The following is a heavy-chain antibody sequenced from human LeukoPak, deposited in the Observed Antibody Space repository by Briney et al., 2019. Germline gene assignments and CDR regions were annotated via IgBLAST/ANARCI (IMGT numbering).Heavy chain of an antibody. V-gene: IGHV4-30-4*08. J-gene: IGHJ4*02. CDR3: ATSFPDLVSEWELPYYFDY. CDR1: GGSISSGDYY. Sequence: SQTLSLTCTVSGGSISSGDYYWSWIRQPPGKGLEWIGYIYYSGSTYYNPSLKSRVTISVDTSKNQFSLKLSSVTAADTAVYYCATSFPDLVSEWELPYYFDYWGQGTLVTVSS. CDR2: IYYSGST. D-gene: IGHD1-26*01.